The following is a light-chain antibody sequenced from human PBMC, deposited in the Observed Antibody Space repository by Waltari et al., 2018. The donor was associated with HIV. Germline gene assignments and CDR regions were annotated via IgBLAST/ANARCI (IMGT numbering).Light chain of an antibody. J-gene: IGKJ3*01. CDR3: QQYGDSLT. CDR2: GTS. Sequence: EIVLTQSPGKISLSPGESVTLSCRASQSISSSYLAWYQQKHGQAPRLFIYGTSSRATGIPDRFSGSGSGTDFTLTISRLEPEDFAVYYCQQYGDSLTFGPGTKVDI. CDR1: QSISSSY. V-gene: IGKV3-20*01.